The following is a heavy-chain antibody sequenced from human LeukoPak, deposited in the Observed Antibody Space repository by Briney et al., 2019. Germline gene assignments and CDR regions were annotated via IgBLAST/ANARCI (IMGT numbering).Heavy chain of an antibody. CDR3: ARQDYDFWSGYYDY. V-gene: IGHV4-34*01. J-gene: IGHJ4*02. CDR2: INHSGNT. Sequence: SETLSLTCAVYGGSFSGYYWTWIRQSPGKGLEWIGEINHSGNTNYNPSLKSRVTLSVDTSKNQFSLKLTSVTAADAAVYFCARQDYDFWSGYYDYWGQGTLVTVSS. D-gene: IGHD3-3*01. CDR1: GGSFSGYY.